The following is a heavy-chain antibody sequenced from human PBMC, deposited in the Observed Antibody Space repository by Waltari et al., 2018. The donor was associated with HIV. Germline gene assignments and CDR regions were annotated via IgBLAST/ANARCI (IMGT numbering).Heavy chain of an antibody. CDR1: GFTFSSSC. CDR2: IKSDGTIT. Sequence: EVQLVESGGGLVQPVGSLRLSCAASGFTFSSSCMHWVSQAPGKGLVWVSRIKSDGTITTYADSVKGRFTISRDNAKNTLFLQMNSLRAEDTAIYYCARDLVVLRYFDWLSTYFDYWGQGTLVTVSS. J-gene: IGHJ4*02. CDR3: ARDLVVLRYFDWLSTYFDY. V-gene: IGHV3-74*01. D-gene: IGHD3-9*01.